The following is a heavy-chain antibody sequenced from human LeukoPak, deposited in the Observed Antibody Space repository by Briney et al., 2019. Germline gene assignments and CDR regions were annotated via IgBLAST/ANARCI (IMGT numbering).Heavy chain of an antibody. CDR2: INAGNGNT. V-gene: IGHV1-3*01. Sequence: ASVKVSCKASGYTFTSYAMHWVRQAPGQRLEWMGWINAGNGNTKYSQKFQGRVTITRDTSASTAYMELSSLRSEDTAVYYCARENSGSYYRNWFDPWGQETLVTVSS. CDR3: ARENSGSYYRNWFDP. D-gene: IGHD1-26*01. CDR1: GYTFTSYA. J-gene: IGHJ5*02.